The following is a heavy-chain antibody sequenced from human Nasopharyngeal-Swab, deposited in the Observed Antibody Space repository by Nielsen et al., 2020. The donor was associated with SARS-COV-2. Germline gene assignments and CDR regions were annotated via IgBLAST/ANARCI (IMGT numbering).Heavy chain of an antibody. J-gene: IGHJ4*02. CDR2: ISYDGSNK. Sequence: GGSLRPSCAASGFTFSSYAMHWVRQAPGKGLEWVAVISYDGSNKYYADSVKGRFTISRDNSKNTLYLQMNSLRAEDTAVYYCARDLFHNSSWYEDYWGQGTLVTVSS. V-gene: IGHV3-30*04. CDR3: ARDLFHNSSWYEDY. D-gene: IGHD6-13*01. CDR1: GFTFSSYA.